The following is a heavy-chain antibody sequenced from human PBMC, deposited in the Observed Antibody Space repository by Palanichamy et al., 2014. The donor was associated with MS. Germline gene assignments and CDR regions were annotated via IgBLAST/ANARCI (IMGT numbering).Heavy chain of an antibody. CDR2: IYFRGST. CDR3: ARVNRGDYGDPTDVFDV. D-gene: IGHD4-17*01. J-gene: IGHJ3*01. Sequence: QLQESGPGLVKPSETLALVCSVSGGSVSRASFYWAWIRQTPGTGLEWIGHIYFRGSTYYNPSLKSRVTLSVDTARDQFALKMTSVTASDTAVYFCARVNRGDYGDPTDVFDVWGQGTKVTVSS. CDR1: GGSVSRASFY. V-gene: IGHV4-39*01.